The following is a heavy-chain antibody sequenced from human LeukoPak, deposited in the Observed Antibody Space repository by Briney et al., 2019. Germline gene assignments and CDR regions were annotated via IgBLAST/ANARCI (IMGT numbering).Heavy chain of an antibody. D-gene: IGHD6-13*01. CDR1: GFTFSDYY. V-gene: IGHV3-11*05. J-gene: IGHJ4*02. CDR2: ISSSSNYK. Sequence: GGSLRLSCAASGFTFSDYYMSWIRQAPGKGLEWISYISSSSNYKNYADSVQGRFTISRDNAKNSVYLQMNSLRAEDTAVYYCAREIGSAARGRWGQGTLVTVSS. CDR3: AREIGSAARGR.